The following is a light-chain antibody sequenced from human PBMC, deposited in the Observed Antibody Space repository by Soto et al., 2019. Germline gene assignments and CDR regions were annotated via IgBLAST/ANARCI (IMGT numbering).Light chain of an antibody. Sequence: QSALTKPACVSGSPGQSITISWTGTSSDVGGYNYVSWYQQHPGKAPKLMIYEVSHRPSGVSNRFSGSKSGNTASLTIYGLQAEDEADYYCSSYTSSSPYVSGTGTKVTVL. CDR2: EVS. CDR1: SSDVGGYNY. V-gene: IGLV2-14*01. J-gene: IGLJ1*01. CDR3: SSYTSSSPYV.